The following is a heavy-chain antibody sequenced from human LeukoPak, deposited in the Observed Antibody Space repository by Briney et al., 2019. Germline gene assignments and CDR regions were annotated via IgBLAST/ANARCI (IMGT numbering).Heavy chain of an antibody. CDR2: INPSGGST. D-gene: IGHD5-24*01. V-gene: IGHV1-46*01. CDR3: ARDRREMATITGSVFDI. CDR1: GYTFTSYG. Sequence: AASVKVSCKASGYTFTSYGISWVRQAPGQGLEWMGIINPSGGSTSYAQKFQGRVTMTRDTSTSTVYMELSSLRSEDTAVYYCARDRREMATITGSVFDIWGQGKMVTVSS. J-gene: IGHJ3*02.